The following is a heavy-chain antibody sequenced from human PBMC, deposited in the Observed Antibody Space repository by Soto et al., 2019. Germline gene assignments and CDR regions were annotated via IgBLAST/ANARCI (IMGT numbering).Heavy chain of an antibody. V-gene: IGHV4-4*02. J-gene: IGHJ5*02. D-gene: IGHD2-21*02. CDR2: VYHTGDT. Sequence: SETLSLTCGVSGGTVASSHGWSWVRQSPGGGLEWIGNVYHTGDTNLNPSLQSRVTISVDKSNNQFSLRLNSLTAADTAVYSCAREIVTAGGNNYFDPWGPGTLVTVSS. CDR3: AREIVTAGGNNYFDP. CDR1: GGTVASSHG.